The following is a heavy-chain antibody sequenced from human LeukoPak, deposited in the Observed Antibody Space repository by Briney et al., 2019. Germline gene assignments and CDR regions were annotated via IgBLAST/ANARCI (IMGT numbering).Heavy chain of an antibody. J-gene: IGHJ4*02. CDR2: ISSSGTTI. CDR3: ARVWGLAVAGGEIEY. Sequence: PGGSLTLSCAASGFTFSSYSMNWVRQAPGKGLEWVSYISSSGTTIYYEDSVKGRFTISRDNAKNSLYLQMNSLRDDDTAVYYCARVWGLAVAGGEIEYWGQGTLVTVSS. CDR1: GFTFSSYS. V-gene: IGHV3-48*02. D-gene: IGHD6-13*01.